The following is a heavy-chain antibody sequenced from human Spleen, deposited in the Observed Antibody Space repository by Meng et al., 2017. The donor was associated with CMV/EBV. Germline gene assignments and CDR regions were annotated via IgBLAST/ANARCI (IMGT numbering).Heavy chain of an antibody. CDR2: ISSSSSYI. J-gene: IGHJ4*02. CDR1: GFTFSSYS. CDR3: AKVGGDYFDY. D-gene: IGHD3-10*01. Sequence: LSLTCAASGFTFSSYSMNWVRQAPGKGLEWVSSISSSSSYIYYADSVKGRFTISRDNSKNTLYLQMNSLRAEDTAVYYCAKVGGDYFDYWGQGTLVTVSS. V-gene: IGHV3-21*01.